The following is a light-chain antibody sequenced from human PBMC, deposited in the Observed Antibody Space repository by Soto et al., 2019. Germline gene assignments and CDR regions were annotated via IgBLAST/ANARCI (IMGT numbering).Light chain of an antibody. CDR3: QQYGSSPRT. J-gene: IGKJ2*01. CDR2: DAS. V-gene: IGKV3-20*01. Sequence: EIVLTQSPGTLSLSPGERATLSCRASQSVSSSCLAWYQQKPGQAPWLLIYDASSRATGIPDRFSGSGSGTDFTLTISRLEPEDFAVYYCQQYGSSPRTFGQGTKLEIK. CDR1: QSVSSSC.